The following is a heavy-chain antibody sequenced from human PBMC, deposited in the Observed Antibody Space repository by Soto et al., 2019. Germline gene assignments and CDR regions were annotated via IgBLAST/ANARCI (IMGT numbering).Heavy chain of an antibody. CDR3: AKLQAYSYGPGAYFDY. J-gene: IGHJ4*02. CDR2: ISGSGGST. Sequence: LRLSCAASGFTFSSYAMSWVRQAPGKGLEWVSAISGSGGSTDYVDSVKGRFTISRDNSRNTLYLQMNSLRAEDTAVYYCAKLQAYSYGPGAYFDYLGQGAMVTVS. V-gene: IGHV3-23*01. CDR1: GFTFSSYA. D-gene: IGHD5-18*01.